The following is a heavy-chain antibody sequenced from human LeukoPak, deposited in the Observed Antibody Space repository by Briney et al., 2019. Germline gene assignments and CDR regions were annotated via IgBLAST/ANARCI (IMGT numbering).Heavy chain of an antibody. D-gene: IGHD5-24*01. Sequence: PGGSLRLSCADSGFTFSSYSMNWVRQAPGKGLEWVSSISSSSSYIYYADSVKGRFTISRDNAKNSLYLQMNSLRAEDTAVYYCAREDSSSGWLQTHWGQGTLVTVSS. CDR1: GFTFSSYS. J-gene: IGHJ4*02. CDR3: AREDSSSGWLQTH. CDR2: ISSSSSYI. V-gene: IGHV3-21*01.